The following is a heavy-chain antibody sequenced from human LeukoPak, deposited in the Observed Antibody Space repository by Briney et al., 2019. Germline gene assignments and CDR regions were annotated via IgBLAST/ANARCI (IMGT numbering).Heavy chain of an antibody. CDR3: ARVAGRVTMVRGVIRTFDY. CDR2: IYYSGST. CDR1: GGSISSGDYY. D-gene: IGHD3-10*01. J-gene: IGHJ4*02. V-gene: IGHV4-30-4*01. Sequence: SQTLSLTCTVSGGSISSGDYYWSWIRQPPGKGLEWIGYIYYSGSTYYNPSLKSRVTISVDTPKNQFSLKLSSVTAADTAVYYCARVAGRVTMVRGVIRTFDYWGQGTLVTVSS.